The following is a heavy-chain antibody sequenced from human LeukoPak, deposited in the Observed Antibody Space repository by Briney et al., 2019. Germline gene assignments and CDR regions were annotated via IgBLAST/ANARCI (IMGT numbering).Heavy chain of an antibody. J-gene: IGHJ4*02. CDR2: IRHDAGVT. D-gene: IGHD1-26*01. Sequence: GGSLRLSCAASGFTFSNYWMHWVRQAPGKGLVWVSRIRHDAGVTTYADSVKGRFTISRDNAKNSLYLQMNSLRAEDTAVYYCARIIVGATGIDYWGQGTLVTVSS. CDR1: GFTFSNYW. CDR3: ARIIVGATGIDY. V-gene: IGHV3-74*01.